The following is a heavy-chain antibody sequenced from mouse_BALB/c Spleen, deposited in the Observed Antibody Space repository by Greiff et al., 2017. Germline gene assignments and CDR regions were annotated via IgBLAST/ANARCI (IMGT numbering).Heavy chain of an antibody. D-gene: IGHD1-1*01. Sequence: VQLQQSGPGLVAPSQSLSITCTVSGFSLTGYGVNWVRQPPGKGLEWLGMIWGDGSTDYNSALKSRLSISKDNSKSQVFLKMNSLQTDDTARYYCARERDYYGSSYYAMDYWGQGTSVTVSS. CDR3: ARERDYYGSSYYAMDY. CDR2: IWGDGST. V-gene: IGHV2-6-7*01. J-gene: IGHJ4*01. CDR1: GFSLTGYG.